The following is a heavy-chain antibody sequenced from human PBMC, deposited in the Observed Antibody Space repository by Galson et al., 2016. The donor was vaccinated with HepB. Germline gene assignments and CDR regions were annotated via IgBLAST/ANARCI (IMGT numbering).Heavy chain of an antibody. Sequence: SVKVSCKASGYTFTGYYMHRVRQAPGQGLEWMGWINPNSGGTNYAQKFQGWVTMTRDTSISTAYMELSGLRSDDTAVYYCARDGCSGGSCYDYWGQGTLVTVSS. J-gene: IGHJ4*02. CDR2: INPNSGGT. CDR1: GYTFTGYY. D-gene: IGHD2-15*01. V-gene: IGHV1-2*04. CDR3: ARDGCSGGSCYDY.